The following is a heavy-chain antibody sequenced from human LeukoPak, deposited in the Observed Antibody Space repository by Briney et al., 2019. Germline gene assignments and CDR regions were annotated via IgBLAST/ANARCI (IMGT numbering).Heavy chain of an antibody. CDR3: AKDSNYDFWSGYSKYFQH. CDR2: ISWNSGSI. J-gene: IGHJ1*01. D-gene: IGHD3-3*01. Sequence: GGSLRLSCAASGFTFDDYAMHWVRHAPGKGLEWVSGISWNSGSIGYADSVKGRFTISRDNAKNSLYLQMNSLRAEDTALYYCAKDSNYDFWSGYSKYFQHWGQGTLVTVSS. V-gene: IGHV3-9*01. CDR1: GFTFDDYA.